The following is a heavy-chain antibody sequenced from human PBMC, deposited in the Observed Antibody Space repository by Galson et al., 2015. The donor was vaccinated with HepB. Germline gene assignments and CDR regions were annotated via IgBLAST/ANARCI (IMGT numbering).Heavy chain of an antibody. CDR2: ISTNGATT. D-gene: IGHD3-10*02. V-gene: IGHV3-23*01. J-gene: IGHJ4*02. CDR1: GFTFSSYA. CDR3: AKDMFGCAIVVLFDQ. Sequence: SLRLSCAGSGFTFSSYAMNWVRQAPGKGLEWVSSISTNGATTNYADSVKGRFTISRDNSKSTLYLEMNSLRDDDTAVYYCAKDMFGCAIVVLFDQWGQGTLVTVSS.